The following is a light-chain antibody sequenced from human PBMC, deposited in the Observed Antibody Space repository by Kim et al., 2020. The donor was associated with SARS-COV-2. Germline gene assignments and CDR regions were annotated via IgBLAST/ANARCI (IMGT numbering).Light chain of an antibody. CDR1: QSISTY. Sequence: DIQMTQSPSSLSASVGDRVTITCRASQSISTYLNWYQQKPGKAPKLLIYGASNLSSGVPSRFSGSGSGTDFTLTISTLQPEEFGTYYCQQGYSTFGQGTKLEI. CDR2: GAS. J-gene: IGKJ2*01. CDR3: QQGYST. V-gene: IGKV1-39*01.